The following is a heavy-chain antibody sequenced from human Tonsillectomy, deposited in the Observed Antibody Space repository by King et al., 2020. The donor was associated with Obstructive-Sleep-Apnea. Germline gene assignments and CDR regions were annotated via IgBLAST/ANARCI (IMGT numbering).Heavy chain of an antibody. CDR2: IIPILDLA. CDR1: GGTFSRYS. Sequence: QLVQSGAEVKKPGSSVKVSCKASGGTFSRYSISWGRQAPGQGLEWMGRIIPILDLANYAQTFQGRVTITADTSTSTAYMELSSLRSEDTAVYFCVKGDANCSGGTCYSDYYYGLDVWGQGTTVTVSS. CDR3: VKGDANCSGGTCYSDYYYGLDV. V-gene: IGHV1-69*04. D-gene: IGHD2-15*01. J-gene: IGHJ6*02.